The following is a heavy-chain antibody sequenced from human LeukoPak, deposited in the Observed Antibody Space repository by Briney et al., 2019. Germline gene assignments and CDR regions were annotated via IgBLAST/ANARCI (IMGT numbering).Heavy chain of an antibody. V-gene: IGHV4-34*01. Sequence: SETLSLTCAVYGGSFSGYYWSWIRQPPGKGLEWIGEINHSGSTNYNPSLKSRVTISVDTSKNQFSLKLSSVTAADTAVYYCASGSGSRDAFDIWGQGTMVTVSS. CDR1: GGSFSGYY. D-gene: IGHD3-10*01. J-gene: IGHJ3*02. CDR2: INHSGST. CDR3: ASGSGSRDAFDI.